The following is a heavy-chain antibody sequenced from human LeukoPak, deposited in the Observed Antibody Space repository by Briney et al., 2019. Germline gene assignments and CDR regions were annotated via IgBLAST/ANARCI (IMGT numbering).Heavy chain of an antibody. CDR3: ARGGGGWYRYYFDY. V-gene: IGHV4-39*07. Sequence: SETLSLTCTVSGGSISSSSYYWGWIRQPPGKGLEWIGSIYYSGSTYYNPSLKGRVTISVDTSKNQFSLKLSSVTAADTAVYYCARGGGGWYRYYFDYWGQGTLVTVSS. J-gene: IGHJ4*02. CDR2: IYYSGST. D-gene: IGHD6-19*01. CDR1: GGSISSSSYY.